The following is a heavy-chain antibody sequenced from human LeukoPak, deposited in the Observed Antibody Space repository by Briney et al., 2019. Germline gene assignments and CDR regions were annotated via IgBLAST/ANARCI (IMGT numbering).Heavy chain of an antibody. CDR3: ARLQYSSAWGDYFDY. CDR2: IYPGDSDT. V-gene: IGHV5-51*01. CDR1: GYSFTRYR. J-gene: IGHJ4*02. D-gene: IGHD6-19*01. Sequence: GESLKISCKGSGYSFTRYRIGWVRQMPGKGLEWIGIIYPGDSDTRYSPSFQGQVTISADKSISTAYLQWSSLKASDTAIYYCARLQYSSAWGDYFDYWGQGTLVTVSS.